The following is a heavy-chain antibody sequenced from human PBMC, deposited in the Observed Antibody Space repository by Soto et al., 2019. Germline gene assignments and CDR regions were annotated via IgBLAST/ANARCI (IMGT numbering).Heavy chain of an antibody. CDR1: GFTFSSYW. CDR2: IKQDGSGK. D-gene: IGHD2-2*01. CDR3: ARARAYCSSTSCSPDAFDI. Sequence: GGSLRLSCAASGFTFSSYWMSWVRQAPGKGLEWVAGIKQDGSGKYYVDSVKGRFTISRDNAKNSLYLQINSLRAEDTAVYYCARARAYCSSTSCSPDAFDIWGQGTMVTVSS. J-gene: IGHJ3*02. V-gene: IGHV3-7*01.